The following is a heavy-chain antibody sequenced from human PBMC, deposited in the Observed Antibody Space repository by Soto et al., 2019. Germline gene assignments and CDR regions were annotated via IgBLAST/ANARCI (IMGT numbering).Heavy chain of an antibody. Sequence: QVQLVESGGGVVQPGRSLRLSCAASGFTFSSYGMHWVRQAPGKGLEGVAVISYDGSNKYYADSVKGRFTISRDNSKNTLYLQMNSLRAEDTAVYYCAKDLEYDYVWGSYRTIIDYWGQGTLVTVSS. D-gene: IGHD3-16*02. CDR1: GFTFSSYG. J-gene: IGHJ4*02. CDR2: ISYDGSNK. CDR3: AKDLEYDYVWGSYRTIIDY. V-gene: IGHV3-30*18.